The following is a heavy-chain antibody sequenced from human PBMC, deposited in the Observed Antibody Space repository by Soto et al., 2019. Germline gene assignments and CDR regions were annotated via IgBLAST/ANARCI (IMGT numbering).Heavy chain of an antibody. CDR2: IWYDGSNK. D-gene: IGHD6-13*01. CDR1: GFTFSSYG. J-gene: IGHJ4*02. V-gene: IGHV3-33*01. Sequence: GGSLRLSCAASGFTFSSYGMHWVRQAPGKGLEWVAVIWYDGSNKYYADSVKGRFTISRDNSKNTLYLQMNSLRAEDTAVYYCARETNPYAGIAAALEWGQGTLVTVSS. CDR3: ARETNPYAGIAAALE.